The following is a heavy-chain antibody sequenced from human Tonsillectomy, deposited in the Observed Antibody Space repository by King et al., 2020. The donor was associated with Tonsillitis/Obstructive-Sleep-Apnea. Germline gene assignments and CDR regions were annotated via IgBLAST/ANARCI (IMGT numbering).Heavy chain of an antibody. CDR1: GFTFSSYG. CDR3: AKDRGRDGYNSGFSDY. CDR2: ISYDGSNK. V-gene: IGHV3-30*18. D-gene: IGHD5-24*01. J-gene: IGHJ4*02. Sequence: VQLVESGGGVVQPGRSLRLSCAASGFTFSSYGMHWVRQAPGKGLEWVAVISYDGSNKYYAYSVKGRFTISRDNSKNTLYLQMNSLRAEDTAVYYCAKDRGRDGYNSGFSDYWGQGTLLTVSS.